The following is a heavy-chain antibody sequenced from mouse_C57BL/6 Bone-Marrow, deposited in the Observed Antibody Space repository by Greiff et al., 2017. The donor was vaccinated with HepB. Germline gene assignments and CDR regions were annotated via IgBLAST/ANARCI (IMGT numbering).Heavy chain of an antibody. CDR3: TRDYGSSYKYVDV. J-gene: IGHJ1*03. CDR2: IRNKANNHAT. V-gene: IGHV6-6*01. Sequence: EVKLVESGGGLVQPGGSMKLSCAASGFTFSDAWMDWVRQSPEKGLEWVAEIRNKANNHATYYAESVKGRFTISRDDSKSSVYLQMNSLRAEDTGIYYCTRDYGSSYKYVDVWGTGTTVTVSS. D-gene: IGHD1-1*01. CDR1: GFTFSDAW.